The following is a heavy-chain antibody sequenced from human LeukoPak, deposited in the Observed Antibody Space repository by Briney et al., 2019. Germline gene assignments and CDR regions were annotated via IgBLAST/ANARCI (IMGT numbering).Heavy chain of an antibody. Sequence: ASVKVSCKASGGTFSSYAISWVRQAPGQGLEWMGGIIPIFGTANYAQKFQGRVTITADESTSTAYMELSSLRSEDTAVYYCARQTMVRGAENYYYYMDVWGKGTTVTISS. CDR2: IIPIFGTA. D-gene: IGHD3-10*01. CDR3: ARQTMVRGAENYYYYMDV. J-gene: IGHJ6*03. V-gene: IGHV1-69*01. CDR1: GGTFSSYA.